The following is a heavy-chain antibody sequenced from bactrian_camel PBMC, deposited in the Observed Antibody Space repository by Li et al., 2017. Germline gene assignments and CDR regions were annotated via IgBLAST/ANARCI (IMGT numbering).Heavy chain of an antibody. CDR3: AADSVNLQLARHYSY. CDR2: IDTAGST. J-gene: IGHJ4*01. D-gene: IGHD7*01. V-gene: IGHV3-3*01. CDR1: GDTFSRYY. Sequence: HVQLVESGGGSVQAGGSLRLSCVASGDTFSRYYMAWFRQAPGKEREGVAAIDTAGSTTYTYAVQGRFTISRDNAKNTVYLEMNSLNHEDTGTYYCAADSVNLQLARHYSYWGQGTQVTV.